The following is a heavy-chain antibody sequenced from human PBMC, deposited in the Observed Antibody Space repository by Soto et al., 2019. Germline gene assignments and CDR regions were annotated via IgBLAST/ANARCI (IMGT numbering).Heavy chain of an antibody. CDR2: MNPNNGDT. D-gene: IGHD3-3*01. CDR1: GYTFNAFY. Sequence: QVQLVQSGAEVKKPGASVKVSCKASGYTFNAFYVHWVRQAPGHGLEWMGWMNPNNGDTYDAKKFEGWVSMTRDTSISTADMELRELKSDGSAVYFCARAWGAGNFFYFKSWGQGTLVTVSS. J-gene: IGHJ4*02. V-gene: IGHV1-2*04. CDR3: ARAWGAGNFFYFKS.